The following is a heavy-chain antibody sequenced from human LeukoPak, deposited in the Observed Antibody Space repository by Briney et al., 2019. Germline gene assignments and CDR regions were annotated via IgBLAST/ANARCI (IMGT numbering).Heavy chain of an antibody. V-gene: IGHV3-23*01. J-gene: IGHJ3*02. CDR3: AKEGGYCSSTSCGAFDI. CDR1: GFTFSSYA. Sequence: PGGSLRLSCAASGFTFSSYAMSRVRQAPGKGLEWVSDISGSGALSYYADSVKGRFTISRDNSKNTLYLQMNSLRAEDTAVYYCAKEGGYCSSTSCGAFDIWGQGTMVTVSS. CDR2: ISGSGALS. D-gene: IGHD2-2*01.